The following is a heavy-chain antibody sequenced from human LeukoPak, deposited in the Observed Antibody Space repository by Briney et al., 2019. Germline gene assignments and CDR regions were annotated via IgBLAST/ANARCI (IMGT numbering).Heavy chain of an antibody. CDR2: INHSGST. CDR3: ARGPRYYYDSSGNGYYFDY. Sequence: PSETLSLTCAVYGGSFSGYYWSWIRQPPGKGLEWIGEINHSGSTNYNPSLKSRVTISVDTSKNQFPLKLSSVTAADTAVYYCARGPRYYYDSSGNGYYFDYWGQGTLVTVSS. J-gene: IGHJ4*02. D-gene: IGHD3-22*01. CDR1: GGSFSGYY. V-gene: IGHV4-34*01.